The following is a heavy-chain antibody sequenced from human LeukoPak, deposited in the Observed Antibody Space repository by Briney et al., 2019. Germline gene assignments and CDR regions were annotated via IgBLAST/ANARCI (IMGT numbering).Heavy chain of an antibody. CDR1: GFTFSAYW. D-gene: IGHD2-8*01. J-gene: IGHJ4*02. V-gene: IGHV3-7*01. Sequence: GGSLRLSCAASGFTFSAYWMSWVRQAPGKGLEWVAHIKGDGSEKYSVDSVKGRFTISRDNAESSLYLQMNSLRAEDTALYYCARGGFGYVYFDYWGQGSLVTVSS. CDR2: IKGDGSEK. CDR3: ARGGFGYVYFDY.